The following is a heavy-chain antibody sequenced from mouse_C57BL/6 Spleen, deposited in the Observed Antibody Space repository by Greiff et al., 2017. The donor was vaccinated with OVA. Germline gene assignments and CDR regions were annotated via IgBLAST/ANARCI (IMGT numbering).Heavy chain of an antibody. Sequence: QVQLQQPGTELVKPGASVKLSCKASGYTFNSYWMHWVKQRPGQGLEWIGNINPSNGGTNYNEKFKSKATLTVDKSSSTAYMQLSSLTSEDSAVYDCARDEEARYFHRCAYWGQGTLVTVSA. CDR1: GYTFNSYW. D-gene: IGHD2-12*01. V-gene: IGHV1-53*01. CDR2: INPSNGGT. J-gene: IGHJ3*01. CDR3: ARDEEARYFHRCAY.